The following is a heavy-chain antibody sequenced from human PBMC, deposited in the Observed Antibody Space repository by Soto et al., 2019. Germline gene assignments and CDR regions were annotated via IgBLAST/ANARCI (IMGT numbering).Heavy chain of an antibody. J-gene: IGHJ6*02. CDR1: GGTFSSYA. CDR3: ARAGVRAAMSPTPHYGMDV. Sequence: QVQLVQSGAEVKKPGSSVKVSCKASGGTFSSYAISWVRQAPGQGLEWMGGIIPIFGTANYAQKFQGRVTITADESTSTAYMELSSLRSEDTAVYYCARAGVRAAMSPTPHYGMDVWGQGTTVTVSS. D-gene: IGHD2-2*01. CDR2: IIPIFGTA. V-gene: IGHV1-69*01.